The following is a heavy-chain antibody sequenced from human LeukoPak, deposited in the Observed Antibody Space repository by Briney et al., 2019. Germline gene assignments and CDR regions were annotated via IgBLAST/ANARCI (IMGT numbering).Heavy chain of an antibody. J-gene: IGHJ4*02. Sequence: SQTLSLTCAISGDSVSSNSAAWNWIRQSPSRGLEWLGRTYYRSKWYNDFAVSVKSRITINPDTSKNQFSLQLNSVTAADTAVYYCARDGVGGDFWSGYYAGGHDYWGQGTLVTVSS. D-gene: IGHD3-3*01. CDR2: TYYRSKWYN. V-gene: IGHV6-1*01. CDR3: ARDGVGGDFWSGYYAGGHDY. CDR1: GDSVSSNSAA.